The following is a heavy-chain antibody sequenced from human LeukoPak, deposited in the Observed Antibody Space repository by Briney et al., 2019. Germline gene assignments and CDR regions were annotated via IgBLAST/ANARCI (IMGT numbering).Heavy chain of an antibody. J-gene: IGHJ4*02. CDR3: AKVRSGGSSSYFDY. CDR2: ISSTGGTI. CDR1: GFTFSSYG. Sequence: GGSLRLSCAASGFTFSSYGMHWVRQAPGKGLEWVSYISSTGGTIYYADSVKGRFTISRDNAKNSLYLQMNSLRAEDTAVYYCAKVRSGGSSSYFDYWGQGTLVTVSS. V-gene: IGHV3-48*04. D-gene: IGHD6-13*01.